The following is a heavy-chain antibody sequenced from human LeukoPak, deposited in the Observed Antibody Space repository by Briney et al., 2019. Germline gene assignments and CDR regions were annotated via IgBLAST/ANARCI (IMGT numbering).Heavy chain of an antibody. D-gene: IGHD1-1*01. J-gene: IGHJ6*03. Sequence: GGSLRLSCAASGFTFSKFALSWVRQAPGKGLEWVSTINDRGTGTYYADSVKGRFTISRDNSKNTLSLQMNSLRAEDTAVYYCAKGLKTTVGPYMGYHYYMDVWGKGTTVTVSS. CDR3: AKGLKTTVGPYMGYHYYMDV. V-gene: IGHV3-23*01. CDR1: GFTFSKFA. CDR2: INDRGTGT.